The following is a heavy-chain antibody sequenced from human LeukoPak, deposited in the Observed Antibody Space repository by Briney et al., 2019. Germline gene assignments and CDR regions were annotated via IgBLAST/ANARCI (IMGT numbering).Heavy chain of an antibody. CDR3: AVNYYDSSGYRFDY. D-gene: IGHD3-22*01. Sequence: ASVKVSCKASGYTFTGYYMHWVRQAPGQGLEWMGRINPNSGGTNYAQKFQSRVTITTDESTSTAYMELSSLRPEDTAVYYCAVNYYDSSGYRFDYWGQGTLVTVSS. CDR1: GYTFTGYY. CDR2: INPNSGGT. V-gene: IGHV1-2*06. J-gene: IGHJ4*02.